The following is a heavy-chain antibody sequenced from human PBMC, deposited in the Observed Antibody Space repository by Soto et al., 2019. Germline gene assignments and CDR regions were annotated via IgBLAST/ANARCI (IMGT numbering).Heavy chain of an antibody. CDR1: GDSVSSSSAA. Sequence: PSQTLSLTCDISGDSVSSSSAAWNWIRQSPSRGLEWLGRTYYRSKWIHEYTLSMESRITINPDTSKNQFSLHIYSVTPEDTAVYYCAGVVWFRGMDVWGQGTPVT. CDR3: AGVVWFRGMDV. D-gene: IGHD3-16*01. CDR2: TYYRSKWIH. J-gene: IGHJ6*02. V-gene: IGHV6-1*01.